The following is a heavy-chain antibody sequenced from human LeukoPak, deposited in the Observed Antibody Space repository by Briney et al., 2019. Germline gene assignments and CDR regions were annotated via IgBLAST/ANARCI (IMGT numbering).Heavy chain of an antibody. Sequence: SETLSLTCTVSGGSISSSSYYWSWIRQPPGKGLEWIGYIYYSGSTNYNPSLKSRVTISVDTSKNQFSLKLSSVTAADTAVYYCARVGSGWSALDYWGQGTLVTVSS. CDR1: GGSISSSSYY. CDR2: IYYSGST. V-gene: IGHV4-61*01. D-gene: IGHD6-19*01. J-gene: IGHJ4*02. CDR3: ARVGSGWSALDY.